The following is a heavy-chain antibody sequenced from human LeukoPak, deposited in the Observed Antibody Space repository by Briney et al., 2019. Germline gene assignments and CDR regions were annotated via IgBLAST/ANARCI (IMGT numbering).Heavy chain of an antibody. CDR1: GGSFSGYY. CDR3: ARGSGLGSYYYYYMDV. CDR2: INHSGST. V-gene: IGHV4-34*01. D-gene: IGHD3-10*01. J-gene: IGHJ6*03. Sequence: PSETLSLTCAVYGGSFSGYYWSWIRQPPGKGLEWIGEINHSGSTNYNPSLKSQVTISGDTSKNQFSLKLNSVTAADTAVYYCARGSGLGSYYYYYMDVWGKGTTVTVSS.